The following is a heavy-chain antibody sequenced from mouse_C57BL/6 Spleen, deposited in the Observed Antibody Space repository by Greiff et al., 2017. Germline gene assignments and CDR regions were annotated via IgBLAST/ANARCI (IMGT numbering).Heavy chain of an antibody. J-gene: IGHJ1*03. CDR1: GYTFTSYW. D-gene: IGHD2-3*01. CDR3: ARFYLWYFDV. CDR2: IDPSDSYT. V-gene: IGHV1-50*01. Sequence: QFQLQQPVAELVKPGASVKLSCKASGYTFTSYWMQWVKQRPGQGLEWIGEIDPSDSYTNYNQKLKGKATLTVDTSSSTAYMQLSSLTSEDSAVYYCARFYLWYFDVWGTGTTVTVSA.